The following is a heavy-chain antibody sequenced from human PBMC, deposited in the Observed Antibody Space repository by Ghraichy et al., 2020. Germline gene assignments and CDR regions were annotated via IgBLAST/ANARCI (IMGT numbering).Heavy chain of an antibody. D-gene: IGHD2-2*01. CDR2: IIPIFGTA. Sequence: SVKVSCKASGGTFSSYAISWVRQAPGQGLEWMGGIIPIFGTANYAQKFQGRVTITADESTSTAYMELSSLRSEDTAVYYCARGGIVVVPAAIGRGWQNNYYYYYGMDVWGQGTTVTVSS. J-gene: IGHJ6*02. CDR1: GGTFSSYA. V-gene: IGHV1-69*13. CDR3: ARGGIVVVPAAIGRGWQNNYYYYYGMDV.